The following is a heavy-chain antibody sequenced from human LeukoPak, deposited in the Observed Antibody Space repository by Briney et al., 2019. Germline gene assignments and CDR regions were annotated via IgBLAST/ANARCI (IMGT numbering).Heavy chain of an antibody. Sequence: SETLSLTCTVSGGSISSSSYYWGWIRQPPGKGLEWIGRIYYSGSTYYNPSLKSRVTISVDTSKNQFSLKLSSVTAADTAVYYCARHVGYSGYDYIDYWGQGTLVTVSS. CDR2: IYYSGST. V-gene: IGHV4-39*01. D-gene: IGHD5-12*01. J-gene: IGHJ4*02. CDR1: GGSISSSSYY. CDR3: ARHVGYSGYDYIDY.